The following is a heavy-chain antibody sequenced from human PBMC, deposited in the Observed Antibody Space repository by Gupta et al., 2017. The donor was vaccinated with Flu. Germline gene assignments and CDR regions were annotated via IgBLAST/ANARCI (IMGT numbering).Heavy chain of an antibody. CDR2: ISSSGSTI. Sequence: ASGFTFTTYEMNWVRQAPGKGLEWVSYISSSGSTIYYADSVKGRFTISRDNTKNSVYLQMNSLRAEDTAVYYCVRDVDFDYWGQGTLVTVSS. D-gene: IGHD5-12*01. V-gene: IGHV3-48*03. CDR1: GFTFTTYE. CDR3: VRDVDFDY. J-gene: IGHJ4*02.